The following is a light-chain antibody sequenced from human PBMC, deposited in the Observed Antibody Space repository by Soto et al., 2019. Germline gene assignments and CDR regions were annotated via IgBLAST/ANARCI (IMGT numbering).Light chain of an antibody. CDR2: DAS. Sequence: EIVLTQSPATLSLSPGERATLSCRASQRVSSYLAWYQQKPGQAPRLLIYDASNSATGIPARFSGSGSGTDFTSIISSLEPEDLAVYCSQQSSKWLPDTFGQGTKLEIK. J-gene: IGKJ2*01. V-gene: IGKV3-11*01. CDR1: QRVSSY. CDR3: QQSSKWLPDT.